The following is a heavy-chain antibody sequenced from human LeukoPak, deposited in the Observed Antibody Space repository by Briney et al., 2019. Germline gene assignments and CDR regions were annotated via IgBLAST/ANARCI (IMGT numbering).Heavy chain of an antibody. D-gene: IGHD3-16*01. CDR1: GFTFSSYS. CDR2: ISSSSSTI. J-gene: IGHJ4*02. CDR3: ARDFVWGKGY. Sequence: GWSLRLSCAASGFTFSSYSMNWVRQAPGKELEGVSYISSSSSTIYYADSVKGRFTISRDNAKNSLYLQMNSLRDEDTAVYYCARDFVWGKGYWGQGIWVSVSS. V-gene: IGHV3-48*02.